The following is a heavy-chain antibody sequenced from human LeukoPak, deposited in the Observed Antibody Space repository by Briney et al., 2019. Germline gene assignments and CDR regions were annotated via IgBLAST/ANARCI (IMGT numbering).Heavy chain of an antibody. CDR1: GFTFSSYW. V-gene: IGHV3-7*01. CDR3: AREGWEIFGVVGYFDC. J-gene: IGHJ4*02. CDR2: IKQDGSEK. D-gene: IGHD3-3*01. Sequence: GGSLRLSCAASGFTFSSYWMSWVRQAPGKGLEWVANIKQDGSEKYYVDSVKGRFTISRDNAKNSLYLQMNSLRAEDTAVYYCAREGWEIFGVVGYFDCWGQGTLVTVSS.